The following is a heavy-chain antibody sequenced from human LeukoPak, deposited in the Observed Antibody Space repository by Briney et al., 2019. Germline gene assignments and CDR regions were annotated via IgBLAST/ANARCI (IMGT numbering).Heavy chain of an antibody. J-gene: IGHJ4*02. Sequence: VESLKIACKGSGYSFTSYWIGWVRQMPGKGLEWMGIIFPGDSDTRYSPSFQGQVLISVDKSISTSYLQWSSLKASDTAMYYCARSGITVAGTAYYFDYWGRGTLVTVSS. CDR3: ARSGITVAGTAYYFDY. CDR1: GYSFTSYW. V-gene: IGHV5-51*01. D-gene: IGHD6-19*01. CDR2: IFPGDSDT.